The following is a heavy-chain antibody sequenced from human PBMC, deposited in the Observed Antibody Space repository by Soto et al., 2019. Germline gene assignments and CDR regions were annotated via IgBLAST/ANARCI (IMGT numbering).Heavy chain of an antibody. CDR1: GYSFTSYW. Sequence: GESLKISCEGSGYSFTSYWIGWVRQMPGKGLEWMGISYPGDSDTRYSPSFQGQVTISADKSISTAYLQWSSLKASDTAMYYCARQGANSYGSNLYYYYYGMDVWGQGTTVNVSS. CDR3: ARQGANSYGSNLYYYYYGMDV. V-gene: IGHV5-51*01. CDR2: SYPGDSDT. D-gene: IGHD5-18*01. J-gene: IGHJ6*02.